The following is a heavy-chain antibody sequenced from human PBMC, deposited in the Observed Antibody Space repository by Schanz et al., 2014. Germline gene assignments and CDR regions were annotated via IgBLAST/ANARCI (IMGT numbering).Heavy chain of an antibody. CDR2: ISDSGATI. D-gene: IGHD2-8*01. Sequence: QVKLVESGGGLVKPGGSLRLSCAASGFAFSDYFMGWIRQAPGKGPEFISYISDSGATIHYAESLRGRLIISRDNAKNSLYLQLKSLSAEDTAIYFCARLTYCDDGGSYFRAGDYWGQGTRVTVSS. J-gene: IGHJ4*02. CDR1: GFAFSDYF. CDR3: ARLTYCDDGGSYFRAGDY. V-gene: IGHV3-11*01.